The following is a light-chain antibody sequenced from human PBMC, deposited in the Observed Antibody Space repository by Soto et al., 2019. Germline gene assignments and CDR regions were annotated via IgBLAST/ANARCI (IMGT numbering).Light chain of an antibody. CDR1: QGISSA. V-gene: IGKV1-13*02. CDR3: QQFNSYPS. Sequence: AIQLTQSPSSLSASVGDRVTITCRASQGISSALAWYQQKPGKAPKLLIYDASSLESGVPSRFSGSESGTDFTLTISSLQPEDFATYYCQQFNSYPSFGGGTKVEIK. J-gene: IGKJ4*01. CDR2: DAS.